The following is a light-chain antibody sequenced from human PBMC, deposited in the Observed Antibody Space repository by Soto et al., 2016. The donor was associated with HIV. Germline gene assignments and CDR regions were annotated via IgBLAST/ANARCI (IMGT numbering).Light chain of an antibody. Sequence: SYELTQSPSVSVSPGQTANITCSGDKLGDKYSCWYQQKPGQSPVLVIYQDTRRPSGIPERFSGSNSGNTATLTISGTQAMDEADYYCQAWDSNTHVVFGGGPTDR. V-gene: IGLV3-1*01. J-gene: IGLJ2*01. CDR2: QDT. CDR1: KLGDKY. CDR3: QAWDSNTHVV.